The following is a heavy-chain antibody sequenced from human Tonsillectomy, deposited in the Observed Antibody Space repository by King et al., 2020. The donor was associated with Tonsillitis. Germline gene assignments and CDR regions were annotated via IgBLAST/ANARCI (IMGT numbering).Heavy chain of an antibody. J-gene: IGHJ5*02. Sequence: VQLVESGGGLVQPGGSLRLSCAASGFTFNSYAMSWVRQAPGKGLEWVSGISGSGSSSYYAVSVKGRVTISRDNSKSTLYLQMDSLRAEDTAVYYCAKDGSYSRVSSWFDPWGQGTLVTVSS. D-gene: IGHD6-13*01. V-gene: IGHV3-23*04. CDR3: AKDGSYSRVSSWFDP. CDR2: ISGSGSSS. CDR1: GFTFNSYA.